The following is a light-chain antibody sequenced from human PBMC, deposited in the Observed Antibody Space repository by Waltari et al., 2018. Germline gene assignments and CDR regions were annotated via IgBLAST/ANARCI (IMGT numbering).Light chain of an antibody. CDR2: EVT. J-gene: IGLJ1*01. CDR3: CSYAGSKFYV. V-gene: IGLV2-23*02. CDR1: RRDVGTYNL. Sequence: QSALTQPASVSGSPGPSITLSCTGTRRDVGTYNLVPWYQQHPGKGPKLMIYEVTKRPSGVSNRFSGSKSGNTASLTISGLQAEDEAEYYCCSYAGSKFYVFGTGTKVTVL.